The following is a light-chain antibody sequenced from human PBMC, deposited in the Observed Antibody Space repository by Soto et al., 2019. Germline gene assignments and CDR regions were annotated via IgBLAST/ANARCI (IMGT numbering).Light chain of an antibody. J-gene: IGKJ2*01. CDR1: QSLLHTNGVNY. CDR2: LGS. V-gene: IGKV2-28*01. CDR3: LQTLRTPPT. Sequence: DIVMTQSPLSLPVTPGEPASISCRSSQSLLHTNGVNYLDWYLQKPGQSPHLLIYLGSNRASGVAVRFSGSGSGTDFTLKIRRVESEDVGVYYCLQTLRTPPTFGQGTKLEIK.